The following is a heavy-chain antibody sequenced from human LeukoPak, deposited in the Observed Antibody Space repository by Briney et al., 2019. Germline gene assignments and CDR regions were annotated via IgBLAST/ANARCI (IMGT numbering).Heavy chain of an antibody. CDR2: IKQDGSEK. CDR1: GFTFSKYW. Sequence: GGSLRLSCAVSGFTFSKYWMSWVRQAPGKGLEWVANIKQDGSEKNCVDSVKGRFTISRDNAKSSLYLQMNSLRAEDTAVYYCARDDGDYAHPVDYWGQGTLVTVSS. V-gene: IGHV3-7*01. J-gene: IGHJ4*02. D-gene: IGHD4-17*01. CDR3: ARDDGDYAHPVDY.